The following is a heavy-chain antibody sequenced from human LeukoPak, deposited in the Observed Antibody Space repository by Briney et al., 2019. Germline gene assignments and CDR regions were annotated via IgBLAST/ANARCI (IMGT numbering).Heavy chain of an antibody. CDR1: GFTFSSYA. CDR2: ISGSGGST. CDR3: AKLPRTTVTPHDAFDI. Sequence: GGSLRLSCAVSGFTFSSYAMSWVRQAPGKGLEWVSAISGSGGSTYYADSVKGRFTISRDNSKNTLYLQMNSLRAEDTAVYYCAKLPRTTVTPHDAFDIWGQGTMVTVSS. V-gene: IGHV3-23*01. D-gene: IGHD4-17*01. J-gene: IGHJ3*02.